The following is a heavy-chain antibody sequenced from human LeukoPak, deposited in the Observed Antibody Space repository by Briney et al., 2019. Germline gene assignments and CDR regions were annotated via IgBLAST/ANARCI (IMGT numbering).Heavy chain of an antibody. CDR3: ARDGGSVIVPAPIDY. V-gene: IGHV3-21*01. CDR2: ISSSSSYI. J-gene: IGHJ4*02. D-gene: IGHD2-2*01. CDR1: GFTFSSYS. Sequence: GGSLRLSCAAPGFTFSSYSMNWVRQAPGKGLEWVSSISSSSSYIYYADSVKGRFTISRDNAKNSLYLQMNSLRAEDTAVFYCARDGGSVIVPAPIDYWGQGTLVTVSS.